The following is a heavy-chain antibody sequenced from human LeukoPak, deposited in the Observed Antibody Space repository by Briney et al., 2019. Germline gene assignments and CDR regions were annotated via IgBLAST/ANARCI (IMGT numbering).Heavy chain of an antibody. CDR1: GGTFSSYA. CDR3: ARVYTRTFDP. CDR2: IIPILGIA. Sequence: SVKVSCKASGGTFSSYAISWVRQAPGQGLEWMGRIIPILGIANYVQKFQGRVTITADKSTSTAYMELSSLRSEDTAVYYCARVYTRTFDPWGQGTLVTVSS. V-gene: IGHV1-69*04. D-gene: IGHD2-8*01. J-gene: IGHJ5*02.